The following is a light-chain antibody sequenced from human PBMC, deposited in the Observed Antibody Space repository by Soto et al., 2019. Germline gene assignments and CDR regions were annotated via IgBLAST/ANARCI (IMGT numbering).Light chain of an antibody. Sequence: DIQMTQSPSSLSAAVGERVTITCQASQDISNYLNWYQQKPGKAPKLLIYDASNLEKGVPSRFSGSGSGTEFTLTISSLQPDDFATYYCQQYNSYPITFGQGTRLEIK. CDR3: QQYNSYPIT. CDR2: DAS. J-gene: IGKJ5*01. V-gene: IGKV1-33*01. CDR1: QDISNY.